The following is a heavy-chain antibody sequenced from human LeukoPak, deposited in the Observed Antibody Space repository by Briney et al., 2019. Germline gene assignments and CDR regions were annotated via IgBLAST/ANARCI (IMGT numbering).Heavy chain of an antibody. CDR2: IYSGGNT. D-gene: IGHD3-10*01. CDR3: ARVLQPSTYHYSMDV. CDR1: GGSISSGGYY. Sequence: SQTLSLTCTVSGGSISSGGYYWNWIRQHPGKGLEWIGYIYSGGNTYYNPSLKSRVSMSVDTSKNQFSLKLSSVTAADTAVYYCARVLQPSTYHYSMDVWGQGTTVTVSS. J-gene: IGHJ6*02. V-gene: IGHV4-31*03.